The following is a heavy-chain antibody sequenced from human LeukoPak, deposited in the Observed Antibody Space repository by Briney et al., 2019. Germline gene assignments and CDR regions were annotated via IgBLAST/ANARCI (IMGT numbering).Heavy chain of an antibody. CDR1: GYTLTELS. D-gene: IGHD3-10*01. CDR2: INPNSGGA. Sequence: GASVKVSCKVSGYTLTELSMHWVRQAPGKGLEWMGWINPNSGGAHFAQNFQGRVTLTRNTSISTAYMELSRLRSDDTAVYYCARDITDNSGSGSYPHWFDPWGQGTLVTVSS. V-gene: IGHV1-2*02. J-gene: IGHJ5*02. CDR3: ARDITDNSGSGSYPHWFDP.